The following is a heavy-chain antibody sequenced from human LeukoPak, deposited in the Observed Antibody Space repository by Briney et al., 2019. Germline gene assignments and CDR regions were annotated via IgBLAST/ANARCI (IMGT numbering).Heavy chain of an antibody. V-gene: IGHV4-59*08. CDR1: GGSISSYY. D-gene: IGHD5-18*01. CDR2: IYYSGST. J-gene: IGHJ3*02. CDR3: AGTWIQLWLGAFDI. Sequence: SETLSLTCTVSGGSISSYYWSWIRQPPGKGLEWIGYIYYSGSTNYNPSLKSRVTISVDTSKNQFSLKLSSVTAADTAVYYCAGTWIQLWLGAFDIWGQGTMVTVFS.